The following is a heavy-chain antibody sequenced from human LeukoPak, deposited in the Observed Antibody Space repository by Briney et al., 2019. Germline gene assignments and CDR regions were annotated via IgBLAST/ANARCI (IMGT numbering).Heavy chain of an antibody. CDR1: GFTFSSHG. Sequence: PGGSLRLSCVASGFTFSSHGMNWARQAPGKGLEWVSSITSTSTYIYYGDSVKGRFTTSRDNAQNSLFLQMHSLRAEDTAVYYCARVDNNGLYSEYFDHWGQGTLVTVSS. CDR3: ARVDNNGLYSEYFDH. V-gene: IGHV3-21*01. D-gene: IGHD6-19*01. CDR2: ITSTSTYI. J-gene: IGHJ1*01.